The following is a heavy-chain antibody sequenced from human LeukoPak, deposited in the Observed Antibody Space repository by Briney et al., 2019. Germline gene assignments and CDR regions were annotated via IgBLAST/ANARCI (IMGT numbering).Heavy chain of an antibody. CDR1: GYTFTGYY. Sequence: ASVKVSCKASGYTFTGYYMHWVRQAPGQGLEWMGWINPNSGGTNYAQKFQGRVTMTRDTSISTAYMELSRLRSDDTAVYYCARSQNVLRYFDWASFDPWGQGTLVTVSS. D-gene: IGHD3-9*01. CDR2: INPNSGGT. V-gene: IGHV1-2*02. J-gene: IGHJ5*02. CDR3: ARSQNVLRYFDWASFDP.